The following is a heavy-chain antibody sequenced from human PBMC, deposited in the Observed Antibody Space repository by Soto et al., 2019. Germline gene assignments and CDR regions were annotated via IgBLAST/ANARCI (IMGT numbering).Heavy chain of an antibody. J-gene: IGHJ4*02. CDR2: IYWDNDK. CDR3: VHRKGGSYFAY. CDR1: GFSLRTSEVG. Sequence: QITLKESGPTLVKPTQTLTLTCTFSGFSLRTSEVGVAWIRQPPGKALEWLAIIYWDNDKRYSPSLENRLTITKDTSKNQVVLTMTNMDHVDTATYYCVHRKGGSYFAYWSQGTLVTASS. D-gene: IGHD3-16*01. V-gene: IGHV2-5*02.